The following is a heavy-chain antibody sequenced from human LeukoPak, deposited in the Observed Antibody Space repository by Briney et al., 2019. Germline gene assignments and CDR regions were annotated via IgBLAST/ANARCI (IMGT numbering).Heavy chain of an antibody. CDR3: ARDPIRADGYNLDY. J-gene: IGHJ4*02. Sequence: ASVKVSCKTSGYTFTGQYLHWVRQAPGQRLEWMECININTGVTNYAQKFRGRLTVTRDTSLSTAYMELSGLTSGDSAFYYCARDPIRADGYNLDYWGQGTLVTVSS. V-gene: IGHV1-2*02. CDR2: ININTGVT. CDR1: GYTFTGQY. D-gene: IGHD5-24*01.